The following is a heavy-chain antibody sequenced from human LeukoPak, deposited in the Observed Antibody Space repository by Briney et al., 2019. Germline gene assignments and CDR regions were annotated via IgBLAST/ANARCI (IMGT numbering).Heavy chain of an antibody. CDR1: RYTFTSYD. CDR3: ARGRDIVVVPAASNWFDP. J-gene: IGHJ5*02. CDR2: MNPNTGRT. Sequence: APVKVSCKASRYTFTSYDINWVREAAGQGLEWMGWMNPNTGRTGFAQKFQGRLTMTRDTSISTAYMELSSLRSEDTAVYYCARGRDIVVVPAASNWFDPWGQGTLVTVSS. D-gene: IGHD2-2*01. V-gene: IGHV1-8*01.